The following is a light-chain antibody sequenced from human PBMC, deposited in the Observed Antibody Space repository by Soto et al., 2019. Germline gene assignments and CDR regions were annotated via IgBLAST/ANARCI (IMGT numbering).Light chain of an antibody. CDR2: KAS. CDR1: QTISSW. V-gene: IGKV1-5*03. CDR3: QQLNSYHPLT. Sequence: DIQMTQSPSTLSGSVGDRVTITCRASQTISSWLAWYQQKPGKAPKLLIYKASTLKSGVPSRFSGSGSGTEFTLTISSLQPDDFATYYCQQLNSYHPLTFGGGTKVDIK. J-gene: IGKJ4*01.